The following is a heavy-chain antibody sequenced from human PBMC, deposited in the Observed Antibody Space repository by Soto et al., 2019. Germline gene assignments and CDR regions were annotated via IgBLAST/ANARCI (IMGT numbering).Heavy chain of an antibody. CDR2: ISSSSSTI. V-gene: IGHV3-48*01. J-gene: IGHJ4*02. CDR3: ARLGYYDYVWGSYRYGHNDY. Sequence: PGGSLRLSCAASGFTFSSYSMNWVRQAPGEGLEWVSYISSSSSTIYYADSVKGRFTISRDNAKNSLYLQMNSLRAEDTAVYYCARLGYYDYVWGSYRYGHNDYWGQGTLVTVSS. D-gene: IGHD3-16*02. CDR1: GFTFSSYS.